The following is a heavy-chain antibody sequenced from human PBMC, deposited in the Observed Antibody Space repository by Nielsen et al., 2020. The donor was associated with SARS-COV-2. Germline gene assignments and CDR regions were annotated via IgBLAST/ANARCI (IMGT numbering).Heavy chain of an antibody. V-gene: IGHV1-69*06. CDR1: GGTFSSYA. J-gene: IGHJ6*02. CDR3: ARIYDSSGYSYYYYGMDV. CDR2: IIPIFGTA. D-gene: IGHD3-22*01. Sequence: SVKVSCKASGGTFSSYAIGWVRQAPGQGLEWMGGIIPIFGTANYAQKFQGRVTITADKSTSTAYMELSSLRSEDTAVYYCARIYDSSGYSYYYYGMDVWGQGTTVTVSS.